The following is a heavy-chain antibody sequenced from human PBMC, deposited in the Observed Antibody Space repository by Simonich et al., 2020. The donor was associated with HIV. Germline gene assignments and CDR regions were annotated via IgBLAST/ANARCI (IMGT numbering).Heavy chain of an antibody. D-gene: IGHD6-13*01. CDR1: GDSISSYNW. J-gene: IGHJ5*02. V-gene: IGHV4-4*02. CDR3: ARQPRIAAAGGGWFDP. CDR2: IYHSGSSGST. Sequence: QVQLQESGPGLVKPSGTLSLTCGVSGDSISSYNWWSWVRQPPGKGLEWIGEIYHSGSSGSTNYSPSLKSRVSISVDLSNNQFSLKLSFMTAADTAVYYCARQPRIAAAGGGWFDPWGQGTLVTVSS.